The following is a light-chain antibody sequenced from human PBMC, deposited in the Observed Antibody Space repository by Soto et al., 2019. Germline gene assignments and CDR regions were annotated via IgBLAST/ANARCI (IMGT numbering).Light chain of an antibody. Sequence: QSVLTQPRSVSGSPGQSVTLSCTGTSRDVGGYNYVSWYQQHPGKAPKLMIYDVSKRPSGVPDRFSGSKSGNTASLTISGLQAEDEADYYCCSYAGSYTHVVFGGGTKLTVL. CDR3: CSYAGSYTHVV. CDR2: DVS. V-gene: IGLV2-11*01. J-gene: IGLJ2*01. CDR1: SRDVGGYNY.